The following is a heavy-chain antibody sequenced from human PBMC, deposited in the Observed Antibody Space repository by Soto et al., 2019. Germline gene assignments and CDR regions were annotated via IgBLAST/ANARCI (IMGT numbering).Heavy chain of an antibody. D-gene: IGHD4-4*01. Sequence: ASVKVSCKASGYTFTGYYMHWVRQAPGQGLEWMGWINPNSGGTNYAQKFQGWVTMTRDTSISTAYMELSRLRSDDTAVYYCARVSTSNDYSIYRPCYYYHDGIDVWGRGTTVTGSS. CDR2: INPNSGGT. CDR3: ARVSTSNDYSIYRPCYYYHDGIDV. J-gene: IGHJ6*02. V-gene: IGHV1-2*04. CDR1: GYTFTGYY.